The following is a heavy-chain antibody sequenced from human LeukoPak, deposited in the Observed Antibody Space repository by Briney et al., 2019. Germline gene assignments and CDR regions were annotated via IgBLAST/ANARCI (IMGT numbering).Heavy chain of an antibody. V-gene: IGHV3-9*03. CDR1: GFTFDDYA. J-gene: IGHJ4*02. CDR3: AKGPRGSYGYYFDY. CDR2: ISWNSGSI. D-gene: IGHD5-18*01. Sequence: PGGSLRLSCAASGFTFDDYAMHWVRRAPGKGLEWVSGISWNSGSIGYADSVKGRFTIPRDNAKNSLYLQMNSLRAEDMALYHCAKGPRGSYGYYFDYWGRGTLVTVSS.